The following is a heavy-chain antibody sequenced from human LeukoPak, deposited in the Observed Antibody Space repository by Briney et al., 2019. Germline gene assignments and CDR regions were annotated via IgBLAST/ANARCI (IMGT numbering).Heavy chain of an antibody. V-gene: IGHV3-23*01. CDR2: IGPSDDST. Sequence: GGSLRLSCAASGFTFSTYGMIWVRQAPGKGLECVSTIGPSDDSTNYADSVKGRFTVSRDNSKNTLYLLMNSLRAEDTARYYCARDPNWGSGYWGQGTLVTVSS. J-gene: IGHJ4*02. D-gene: IGHD7-27*01. CDR1: GFTFSTYG. CDR3: ARDPNWGSGY.